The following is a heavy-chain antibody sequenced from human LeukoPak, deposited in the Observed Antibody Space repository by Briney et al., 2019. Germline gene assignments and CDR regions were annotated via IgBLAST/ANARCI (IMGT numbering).Heavy chain of an antibody. J-gene: IGHJ4*02. CDR2: ISWNSGSI. D-gene: IGHD6-19*01. CDR3: AKDSPYSSGWYLDY. V-gene: IGHV3-9*03. Sequence: GGSLRLSCAASGFTFDDYAMHWVRQAPGKGLEWVSGISWNSGSIGYAESVKGRFTISRDNAKNSLYLQMNSLRAEDMALYYCAKDSPYSSGWYLDYWGQGTLVTVSS. CDR1: GFTFDDYA.